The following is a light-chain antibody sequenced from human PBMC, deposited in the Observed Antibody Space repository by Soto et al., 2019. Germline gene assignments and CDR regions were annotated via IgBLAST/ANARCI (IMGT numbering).Light chain of an antibody. CDR2: KAS. CDR1: QGIVTW. J-gene: IGKJ4*01. Sequence: DIQMTQSPSTLSASIGDRVTITCRASQGIVTWLAWYQQKPGKAPKLLIYKASVLQSGVPSRFSGSASGTEFTLTISSLQPDDFATYYCQQFNRYPLTFGGGAKVEI. V-gene: IGKV1-5*03. CDR3: QQFNRYPLT.